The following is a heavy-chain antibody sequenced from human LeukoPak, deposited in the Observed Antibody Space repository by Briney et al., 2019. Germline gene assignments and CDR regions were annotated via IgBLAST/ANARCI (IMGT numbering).Heavy chain of an antibody. CDR3: ARDKGCSSTSCQDAFDI. CDR1: GFTFSSYA. V-gene: IGHV3-7*01. J-gene: IGHJ3*02. D-gene: IGHD2-2*01. CDR2: IKQDGSEK. Sequence: GGSLRLSCAASGFTFSSYAMHWVRQAPGKGLEWVANIKQDGSEKYYVDSVKGRFTISRDNAKNSLYLQMNSLRAEDTAVYYCARDKGCSSTSCQDAFDIWGQGTMVTVSS.